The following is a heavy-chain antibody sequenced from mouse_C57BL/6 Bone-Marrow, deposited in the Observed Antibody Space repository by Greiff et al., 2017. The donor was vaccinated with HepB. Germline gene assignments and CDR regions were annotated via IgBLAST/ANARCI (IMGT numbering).Heavy chain of an antibody. D-gene: IGHD1-1*01. CDR3: ARSPYYYGSSLYYYAMDY. J-gene: IGHJ4*01. Sequence: QVQLQQSGAELVKPGASVKISCKASGYAFSSYWMNWVKQRPGKGLEWIGQIYPGDGDTNYNGKFKGKATLTADKSSSTAYMQLSSLTSEDSAVYFCARSPYYYGSSLYYYAMDYWGQGTSVTVSS. CDR2: IYPGDGDT. V-gene: IGHV1-80*01. CDR1: GYAFSSYW.